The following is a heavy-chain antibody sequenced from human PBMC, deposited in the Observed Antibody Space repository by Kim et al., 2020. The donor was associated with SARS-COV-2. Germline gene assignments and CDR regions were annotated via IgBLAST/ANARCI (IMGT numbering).Heavy chain of an antibody. D-gene: IGHD3-10*01. J-gene: IGHJ4*02. CDR2: T. Sequence: TDYAKPGKGRFTISRDDSKNTLYLKMNSLKTEDTAVYYCTTGGGRTFDYWGQGTLVTVSS. CDR3: TTGGGRTFDY. V-gene: IGHV3-15*01.